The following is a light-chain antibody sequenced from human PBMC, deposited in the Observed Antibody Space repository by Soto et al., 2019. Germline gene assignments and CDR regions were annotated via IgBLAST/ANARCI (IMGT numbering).Light chain of an antibody. V-gene: IGKV2D-29*02. J-gene: IGKJ5*01. CDR1: QSLLHITGETF. CDR2: EVS. CDR3: MQSTQLPPT. Sequence: DVVMTQTPLSLSVAPGQPASISCKSSQSLLHITGETFLFWYLQKPGQSPQLLIYEVSTRVSGVPNRFSGSGSGTDFTLEISRVETDDVGIYYCMQSTQLPPTFGQGTRLEI.